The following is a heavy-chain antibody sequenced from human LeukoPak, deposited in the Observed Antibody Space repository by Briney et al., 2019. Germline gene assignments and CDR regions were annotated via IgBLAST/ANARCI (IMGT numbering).Heavy chain of an antibody. V-gene: IGHV3-23*01. CDR1: GLTFRSYA. J-gene: IGHJ5*02. CDR2: IGGSGGSR. Sequence: PGGSLRLSCAASGLTFRSYAMSWVRQAAGRGLEWVSVIGGSGGSRYYADSVKGRFTISRDNTKNTLYLQMNSLRAEDTAVYYCAKVGIAGATRWFDPWGQGTLVTVSS. D-gene: IGHD1-26*01. CDR3: AKVGIAGATRWFDP.